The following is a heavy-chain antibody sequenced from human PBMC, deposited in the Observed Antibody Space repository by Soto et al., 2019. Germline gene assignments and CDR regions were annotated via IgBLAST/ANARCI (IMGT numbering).Heavy chain of an antibody. D-gene: IGHD3-22*01. CDR3: ARAKYYYDSSGYYYVVDY. CDR1: GFTFSSYW. J-gene: IGHJ4*02. CDR2: INSDGSST. Sequence: PGGSLRLSCASSGFTFSSYWMHWVRQAPGKGLVWVSRINSDGSSTSYADSVKGRFTISRDNAKNTLYLQMNSLRAEDTAVYYCARAKYYYDSSGYYYVVDYWGQGTLVNVSS. V-gene: IGHV3-74*01.